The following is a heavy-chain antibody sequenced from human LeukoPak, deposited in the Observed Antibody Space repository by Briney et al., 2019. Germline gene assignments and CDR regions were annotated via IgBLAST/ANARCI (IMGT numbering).Heavy chain of an antibody. J-gene: IGHJ4*02. CDR2: IYSGGST. D-gene: IGHD2-2*01. Sequence: PGGSLRLSCAASGFTVSSNYMSWVRQAPGKGLEWVSVIYSGGSTYYADSVKGRFTISRDNSKNTLYLQMNSLRAEDTAVYYCAREGDCSSTSCYYFDYWGQGTLVTVSS. CDR1: GFTVSSNY. V-gene: IGHV3-53*01. CDR3: AREGDCSSTSCYYFDY.